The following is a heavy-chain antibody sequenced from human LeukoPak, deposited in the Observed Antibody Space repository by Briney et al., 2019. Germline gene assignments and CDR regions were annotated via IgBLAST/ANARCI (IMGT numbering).Heavy chain of an antibody. J-gene: IGHJ4*02. CDR1: GFTFSGSA. D-gene: IGHD5-12*01. Sequence: GGSLRLSCAASGFTFSGSAMHWVRQAPGKGLEWVAIIWYDGTNKYYADSVKGRFTISRDDSKNTLYLQMNSLRAEDTAVYYCARDPGYSFYFDYWGQGILVTVSS. CDR2: IWYDGTNK. V-gene: IGHV3-33*08. CDR3: ARDPGYSFYFDY.